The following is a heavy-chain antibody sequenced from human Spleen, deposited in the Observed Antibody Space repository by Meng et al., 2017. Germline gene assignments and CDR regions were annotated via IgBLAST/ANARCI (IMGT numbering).Heavy chain of an antibody. J-gene: IGHJ4*02. CDR2: MNPNSGNT. Sequence: QVQLVQSGAEVKKPGASVKVSCKASGYTFTSYDINWVRQATGQGLEWMGWMNPNSGNTGYAQKFQGRVTMTRNTSISTAYMELSSLRSEDTAVYYCARKAGNCISTTCYSLDYWGQGTLVTVSS. CDR3: ARKAGNCISTTCYSLDY. V-gene: IGHV1-8*01. CDR1: GYTFTSYD. D-gene: IGHD2-2*01.